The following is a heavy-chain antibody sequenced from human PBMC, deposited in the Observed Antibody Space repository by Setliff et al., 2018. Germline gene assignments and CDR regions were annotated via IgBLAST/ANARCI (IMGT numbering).Heavy chain of an antibody. CDR1: GGPFSTYY. D-gene: IGHD4-17*01. Sequence: PSETLSLTCAVYGGPFSTYYWIWIRQPPGKGLEWIGEINHSGSTNYNPSLKSRVTISIDTSKNQFSLKLSSVTAADTAVYYCARTHDYGDYRWYFDLWGRGTLVTVSS. CDR2: INHSGST. CDR3: ARTHDYGDYRWYFDL. J-gene: IGHJ2*01. V-gene: IGHV4-34*01.